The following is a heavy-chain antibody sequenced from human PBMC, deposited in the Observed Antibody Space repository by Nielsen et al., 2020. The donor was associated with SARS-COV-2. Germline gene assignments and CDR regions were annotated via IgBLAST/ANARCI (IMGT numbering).Heavy chain of an antibody. V-gene: IGHV3-30*18. J-gene: IGHJ4*02. Sequence: GGSLRLSCAASGFTFSTFGMHWVRQAPGKGLEWVAVISNDVSDKYYADSVKGRFIISRDNSKNTLYLQMNSLRAEDTAVYFCAKELHDYVWGSYRYTPGVGFDYWGQGTLVTVSS. CDR1: GFTFSTFG. D-gene: IGHD3-16*02. CDR3: AKELHDYVWGSYRYTPGVGFDY. CDR2: ISNDVSDK.